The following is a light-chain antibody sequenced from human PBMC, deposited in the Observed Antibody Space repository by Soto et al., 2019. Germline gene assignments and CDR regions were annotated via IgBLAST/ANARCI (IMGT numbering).Light chain of an antibody. V-gene: IGKV3-15*01. CDR3: QQYNDWPPKRT. J-gene: IGKJ1*01. Sequence: EVVMTQSPVTLSVSPGERATLSCRASQSITTNLAWYQQKPGLAPRLLIYGASTRATGVPARFSGSGSGTQCTLTINSLQSEDFAVYYCQQYNDWPPKRTFGQGTRVDFK. CDR2: GAS. CDR1: QSITTN.